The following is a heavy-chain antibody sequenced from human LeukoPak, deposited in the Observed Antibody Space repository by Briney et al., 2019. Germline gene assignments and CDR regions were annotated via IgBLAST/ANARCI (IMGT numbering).Heavy chain of an antibody. D-gene: IGHD3-10*01. Sequence: SVKVSCKASGGTFSSYAISWVRQAPGQGLEWMGGIIPIFGTANYAQKFQGRVTMTRDTSISTAYMELSRLRSDDTAVYYCARRVDYGSGSYRYYYYYMDVWGKGTTVTVSS. CDR2: IIPIFGTA. J-gene: IGHJ6*03. CDR1: GGTFSSYA. CDR3: ARRVDYGSGSYRYYYYYMDV. V-gene: IGHV1-69*05.